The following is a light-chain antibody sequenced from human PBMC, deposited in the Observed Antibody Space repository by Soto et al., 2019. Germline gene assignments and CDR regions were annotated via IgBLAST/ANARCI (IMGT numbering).Light chain of an antibody. J-gene: IGLJ2*01. CDR3: VLYMGSGIRV. CDR2: NTN. Sequence: QTVVTQEPAFSVSPGGTVTLTCGLSSGSVSNSYYASWYQQTPGQAPRTLIHNTNTRSSGVPDRFSGSILGNKAALTITGAQADDVSDYYCVLYMGSGIRVFGGGTKLTVL. CDR1: SGSVSNSYY. V-gene: IGLV8-61*01.